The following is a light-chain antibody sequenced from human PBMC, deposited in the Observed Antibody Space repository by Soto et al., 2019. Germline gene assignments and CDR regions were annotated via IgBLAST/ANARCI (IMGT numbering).Light chain of an antibody. V-gene: IGLV2-14*01. J-gene: IGLJ2*01. CDR1: SSDVGGYNY. CDR3: RSYTSSSTPV. Sequence: QSALTQPASVSGSPGQSITISCTGTSSDVGGYNYVSWYQRHPGKAPKLMIYDVSNRPSGVSNRFSGSKSGNTASLTISGLHAEDEADYYCRSYTSSSTPVFGGGTKLTVL. CDR2: DVS.